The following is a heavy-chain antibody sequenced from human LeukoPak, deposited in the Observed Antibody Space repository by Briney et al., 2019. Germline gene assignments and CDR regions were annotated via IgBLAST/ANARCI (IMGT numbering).Heavy chain of an antibody. Sequence: SETLSLTCTVSGGSISSGGYYWSWIRQHPGKGLEWIGYIYYSGSTYYNPSLKSRVTISVDTSKNQFSLKLSPVTAADTAVYYCARVLSSAGPKYYFDYWGQGTLVTVSS. CDR1: GGSISSGGYY. CDR2: IYYSGST. CDR3: ARVLSSAGPKYYFDY. J-gene: IGHJ4*02. D-gene: IGHD3-10*02. V-gene: IGHV4-31*03.